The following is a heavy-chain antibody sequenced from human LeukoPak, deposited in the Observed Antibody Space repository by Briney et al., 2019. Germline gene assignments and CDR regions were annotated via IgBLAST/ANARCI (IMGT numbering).Heavy chain of an antibody. CDR3: ASWPGAWYGEDY. CDR2: IFGGGGT. J-gene: IGHJ4*02. V-gene: IGHV3-53*05. Sequence: GGSLRLSCAASGFTVSSHYMAWVRQPPGKGLEWVSIIFGGGGTYYAGSVRGRFTISRDNSQNMLFLQMNNLRTEDTAVYYCASWPGAWYGEDYWGQGTRVTVSS. CDR1: GFTVSSHY. D-gene: IGHD3-10*01.